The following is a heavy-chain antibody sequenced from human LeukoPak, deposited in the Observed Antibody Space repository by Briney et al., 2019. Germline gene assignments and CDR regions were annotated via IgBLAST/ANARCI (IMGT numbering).Heavy chain of an antibody. D-gene: IGHD4-17*01. V-gene: IGHV3-74*01. Sequence: GGSLRLSCAASGLTARSYGMHWVRQAPGKRLVWVSRINSGGSRASYADSEKGRFTISRDNAKNTLYLQMNSLRAEDTAVYYCGRCPTHGDYVNYWGQGTLVTVSS. J-gene: IGHJ4*02. CDR3: GRCPTHGDYVNY. CDR2: INSGGSRA. CDR1: GLTARSYG.